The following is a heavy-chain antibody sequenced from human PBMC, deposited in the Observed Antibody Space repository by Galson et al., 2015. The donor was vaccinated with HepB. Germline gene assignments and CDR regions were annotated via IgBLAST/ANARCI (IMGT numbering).Heavy chain of an antibody. V-gene: IGHV3-48*02. CDR2: ISSSSSTI. D-gene: IGHD6-13*01. CDR3: AREDFYSSSWYVLDY. J-gene: IGHJ4*02. CDR1: GFTFSSYS. Sequence: SLRLSCAASGFTFSSYSMNWVRQAPGKGLEWVSYISSSSSTIYYADSVKGRFTISRDNAKNSLYLQMNSLRDEDTAVYYCAREDFYSSSWYVLDYWGQGTLVTVSS.